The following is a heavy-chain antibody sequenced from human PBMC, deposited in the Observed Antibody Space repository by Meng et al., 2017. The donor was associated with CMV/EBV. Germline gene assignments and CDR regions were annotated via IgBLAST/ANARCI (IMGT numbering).Heavy chain of an antibody. CDR3: AKRASSGYYSLAFDI. V-gene: IGHV3-9*01. J-gene: IGHJ3*02. Sequence: SLKISCAASGFTFDDYAMHWVWQAPGKGLEWVSGISWNSGSIGYADSVKGRFTISRDNAKNSLYLQMNSLRAEDTALYYCAKRASSGYYSLAFDIWGQGTMVTVSS. CDR2: ISWNSGSI. CDR1: GFTFDDYA. D-gene: IGHD3-22*01.